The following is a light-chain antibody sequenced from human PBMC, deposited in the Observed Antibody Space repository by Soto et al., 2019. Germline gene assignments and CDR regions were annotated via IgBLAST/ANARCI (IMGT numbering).Light chain of an antibody. Sequence: EIVLTQSPATLSLSPGERATLSCRASQSVSSYLAWYQQKPGQAPRLLLYDASNRATGIPARFSGSGSRTDFNLTISSLEPEDFAVYYCQQRSNWPPYTFGQGTKLEIK. CDR2: DAS. CDR1: QSVSSY. CDR3: QQRSNWPPYT. J-gene: IGKJ2*01. V-gene: IGKV3-11*01.